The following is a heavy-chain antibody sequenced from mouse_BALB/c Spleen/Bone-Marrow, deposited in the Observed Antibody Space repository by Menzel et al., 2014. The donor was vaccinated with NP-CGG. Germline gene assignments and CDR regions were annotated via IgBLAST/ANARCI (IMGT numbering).Heavy chain of an antibody. CDR1: GYTFTSYY. D-gene: IGHD2-2*01. J-gene: IGHJ1*01. CDR2: IYPGNVNT. Sequence: QVQLQQPGPELVKPGASVRISCKASGYTFTSYYIHWVKQRPGQGLEWIGWIYPGNVNTKYNEKFKGKATLTSDKSSSTAYMELSSLTSEDSAVYYCARSLYGYDWYFDVWGAGTTVTVSS. CDR3: ARSLYGYDWYFDV. V-gene: IGHV1S56*01.